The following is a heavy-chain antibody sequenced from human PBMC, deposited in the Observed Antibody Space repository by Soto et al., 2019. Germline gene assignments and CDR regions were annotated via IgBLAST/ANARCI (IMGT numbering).Heavy chain of an antibody. V-gene: IGHV4-39*01. D-gene: IGHD5-12*01. CDR2: IHHTGST. CDR3: ARPEGGYGSGYSWFDP. J-gene: IGHJ5*02. Sequence: SETLSLTCSVSGRSISEINSYWGWIRQTPGEGLEWIGTIHHTGSTYYNPSLKSRVIISLDTSKNQFSLKLSSVTAADTALYYCARPEGGYGSGYSWFDPWGQGTRVTVS. CDR1: GRSISEINSY.